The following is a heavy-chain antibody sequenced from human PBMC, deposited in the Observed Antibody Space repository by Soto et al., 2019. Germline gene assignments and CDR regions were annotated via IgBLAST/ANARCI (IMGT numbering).Heavy chain of an antibody. J-gene: IGHJ4*02. CDR3: ATPWGGNYFDY. CDR1: GGTFSSYA. Sequence: ASVKVSCKASGGTFSSYAISWVRQAPGQGLEWMGGIIPIFGTANYAQKFQGRVTITADESTSTAYMELSSLRPEDTAVYYCATPWGGNYFDYWGQGTLVTVSS. V-gene: IGHV1-69*13. CDR2: IIPIFGTA. D-gene: IGHD2-21*01.